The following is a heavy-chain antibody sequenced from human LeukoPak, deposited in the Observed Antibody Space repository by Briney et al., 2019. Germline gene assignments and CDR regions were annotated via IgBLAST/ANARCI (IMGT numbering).Heavy chain of an antibody. D-gene: IGHD5-24*01. Sequence: SGGSLRLSRAASGFTISTYAMTWVRQAPGKGLEWVSSITSSGATTYYADSVKGRFTISRDISKNTLYLQMNSLTAEDPAVYYCAKEFIAGDGHVDCDSWGQGTLVTVSS. J-gene: IGHJ4*02. CDR3: AKEFIAGDGHVDCDS. CDR1: GFTISTYA. CDR2: ITSSGATT. V-gene: IGHV3-23*01.